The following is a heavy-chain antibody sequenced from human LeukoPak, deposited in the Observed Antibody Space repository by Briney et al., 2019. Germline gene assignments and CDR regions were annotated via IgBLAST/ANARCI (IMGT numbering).Heavy chain of an antibody. Sequence: GGSLRLSCAASGFTFSNYAMSWVRQAPVKGLEWVSSITGSGGNTYFANSVKGRFTISRDNSRDTLSLQMTNLRGEDTAVYYCATRSLPTGTYGMDVWGQGTTVTVSS. V-gene: IGHV3-23*01. CDR3: ATRSLPTGTYGMDV. D-gene: IGHD4-17*01. CDR2: ITGSGGNT. CDR1: GFTFSNYA. J-gene: IGHJ6*02.